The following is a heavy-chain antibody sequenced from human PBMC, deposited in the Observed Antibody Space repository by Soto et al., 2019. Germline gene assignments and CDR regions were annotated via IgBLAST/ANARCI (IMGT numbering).Heavy chain of an antibody. CDR3: AKFRLSGSYFVPFDY. CDR1: GFTFSSYA. J-gene: IGHJ4*02. Sequence: EVQLLESGGGLVQFGGSLRLSCAASGFTFSSYAMSWVRQAPGKGLEWVSRISESGGSTNYADSVEGRFTISRDNSKNTLYLQMNSLRAEATAVYVCAKFRLSGSYFVPFDYWGQGTLVTVSS. CDR2: ISESGGST. D-gene: IGHD1-26*01. V-gene: IGHV3-23*01.